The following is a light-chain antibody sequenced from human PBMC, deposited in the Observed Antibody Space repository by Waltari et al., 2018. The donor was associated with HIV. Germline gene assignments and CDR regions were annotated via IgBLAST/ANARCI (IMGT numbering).Light chain of an antibody. CDR3: QQYDNLPSYT. Sequence: DIQLTQSPSSLSASLGDRVTITCQASQDISNYLNWYQQKPGKAPKLLIYDASNLETGVPSRFSGSGSGTDFTFTISSLQPEDIATYYCQQYDNLPSYTFGQGTKLEIK. V-gene: IGKV1-33*01. CDR2: DAS. CDR1: QDISNY. J-gene: IGKJ2*01.